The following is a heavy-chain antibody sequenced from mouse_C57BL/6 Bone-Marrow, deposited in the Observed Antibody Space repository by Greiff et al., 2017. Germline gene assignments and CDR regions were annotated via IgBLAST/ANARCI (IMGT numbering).Heavy chain of an antibody. CDR2: IDPENGDT. V-gene: IGHV14-4*01. J-gene: IGHJ2*01. CDR3: TTHIFYGYDVGY. D-gene: IGHD2-2*01. Sequence: VQLQQSGAELVRPGASVKLSCTASGFNIKDDYMHWVKQRPEQGLEWIGWIDPENGDTEYASKFQGKATITADTSSNTAYLQLSSLTSEDTAVYYCTTHIFYGYDVGYWGQGTTLTVSS. CDR1: GFNIKDDY.